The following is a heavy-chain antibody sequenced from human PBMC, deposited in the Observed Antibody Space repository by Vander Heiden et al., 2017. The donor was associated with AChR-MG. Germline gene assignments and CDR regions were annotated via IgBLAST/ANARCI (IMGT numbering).Heavy chain of an antibody. CDR1: GFTFSSYA. CDR3: AKTERYSSSWYPAEYFQH. Sequence: EVQLLESGGGLVQPGGSLRLSCAASGFTFSSYAMSWVRQAPGKGLEWVSAISGSGGSTYYADSVKGRFTISRDNSKNTLYLQMNSLRAEDTAVYYCAKTERYSSSWYPAEYFQHWGQGTLVTVSS. J-gene: IGHJ1*01. D-gene: IGHD6-13*01. CDR2: ISGSGGST. V-gene: IGHV3-23*01.